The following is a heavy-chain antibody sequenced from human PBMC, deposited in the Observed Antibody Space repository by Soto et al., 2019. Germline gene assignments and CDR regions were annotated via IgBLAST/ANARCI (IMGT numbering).Heavy chain of an antibody. J-gene: IGHJ6*02. V-gene: IGHV4-4*02. Sequence: WETLSLTCAVSGGSISSSNWWSWVRQPPGKGLEWIGEIYHSGSTNYNPSLKSRVTISVDKSKNQFSLKLSSVTAADTAVYYCARAEETTWYYYGMDVWGQGTTVTVS. CDR1: GGSISSSNW. CDR2: IYHSGST. CDR3: ARAEETTWYYYGMDV. D-gene: IGHD1-7*01.